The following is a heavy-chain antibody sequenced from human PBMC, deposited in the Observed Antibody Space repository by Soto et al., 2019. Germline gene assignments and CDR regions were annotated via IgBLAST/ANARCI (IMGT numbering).Heavy chain of an antibody. Sequence: EVQLLESGGGLVQPGGSLRLSCAASGFTFSSYAMSWVRQAPGKGLEWVSAISGSGGSTYYADSVKGRFTISKDNSKNKLYLQMNSLRAEDTAVYYCAKDKEVDFWSGYYTNFDYWGQGTLVTVSS. J-gene: IGHJ4*02. CDR1: GFTFSSYA. CDR3: AKDKEVDFWSGYYTNFDY. V-gene: IGHV3-23*01. CDR2: ISGSGGST. D-gene: IGHD3-3*01.